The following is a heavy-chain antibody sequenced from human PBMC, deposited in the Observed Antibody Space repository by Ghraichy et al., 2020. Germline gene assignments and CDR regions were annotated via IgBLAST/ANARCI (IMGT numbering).Heavy chain of an antibody. Sequence: GGSLRLSCTAFGFNYNKYWMGWVRQAPGKGPEWVATTNDDGREKYYVDSVKGRSCIFRDNANNLLCLQMSSLRVEDTAVYYCTRLAPATADSCGQGTLVTVSS. D-gene: IGHD2-15*01. CDR3: TRLAPATADS. V-gene: IGHV3-7*01. J-gene: IGHJ4*02. CDR1: GFNYNKYW. CDR2: TNDDGREK.